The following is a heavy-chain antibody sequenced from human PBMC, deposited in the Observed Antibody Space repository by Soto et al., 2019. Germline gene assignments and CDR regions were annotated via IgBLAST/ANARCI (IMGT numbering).Heavy chain of an antibody. J-gene: IGHJ6*02. CDR2: INPKSGGT. D-gene: IGHD2-8*01. Sequence: ASVKGSCKASGYSFTDYHIHWVRQAPGQGLEWLGRINPKSGGTSTAQKFQGWVTMTTDTSISTASMELTRLTSDDTAIYYCARGDSTDCSNGVCSFFYNHDMDVWGQGTTVTVSS. V-gene: IGHV1-2*04. CDR3: ARGDSTDCSNGVCSFFYNHDMDV. CDR1: GYSFTDYH.